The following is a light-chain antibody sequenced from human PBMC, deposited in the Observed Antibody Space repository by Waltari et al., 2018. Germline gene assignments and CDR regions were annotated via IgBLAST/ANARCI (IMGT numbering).Light chain of an antibody. CDR2: DVT. Sequence: QSALTQPASVSGSPGQSITISCTGTSSDVGRYDLVSWYQQHPGKAPKLMIYDVTKRPSGVSSRFSASNSGNTASLTISGLQSEDEADYFCSSDRSSTTPIPVFGGGTKLTVL. CDR3: SSDRSSTTPIPV. V-gene: IGLV2-14*02. CDR1: SSDVGRYDL. J-gene: IGLJ2*01.